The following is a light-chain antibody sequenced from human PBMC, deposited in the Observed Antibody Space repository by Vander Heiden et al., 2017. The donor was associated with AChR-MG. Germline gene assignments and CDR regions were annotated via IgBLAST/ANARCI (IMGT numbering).Light chain of an antibody. CDR3: ATWDDSLNAWV. J-gene: IGLJ3*02. V-gene: IGLV1-44*01. CDR1: SSNIQSHT. CDR2: ADI. Sequence: QSELTQPPSASGTPGQRVTISCSGDSSNIQSHTVNWYQQLPGMAPRLVIYADICRPSGVPDRFSGSKSGTSASLAISGLQSEDEADYYCATWDDSLNAWVFGGGTKVTVL.